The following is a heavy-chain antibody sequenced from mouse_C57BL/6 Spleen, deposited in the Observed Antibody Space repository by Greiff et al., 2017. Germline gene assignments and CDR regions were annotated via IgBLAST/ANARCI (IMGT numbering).Heavy chain of an antibody. CDR3: TGKRDYYAMDY. CDR2: IDPEDGDT. J-gene: IGHJ4*01. V-gene: IGHV14-1*01. CDR1: GFNIKDYY. Sequence: VHVKQSGAELVRPGASVKLSCTASGFNIKDYYMHWVKQRPEQGLEWIGRIDPEDGDTEYAPKFQGKATMTAYTSSNTAYLQLSSLTSEDTAVYYCTGKRDYYAMDYWGQGTSVTVSS.